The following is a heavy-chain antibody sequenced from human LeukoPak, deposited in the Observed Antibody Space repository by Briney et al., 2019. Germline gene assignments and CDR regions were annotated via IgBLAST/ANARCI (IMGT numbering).Heavy chain of an antibody. D-gene: IGHD2-15*01. V-gene: IGHV3-30*03. CDR1: GFTFSSYG. CDR3: ARERYCSGGSCHPVQADYYYYYGMDV. J-gene: IGHJ6*02. Sequence: GGSLRLSCAASGFTFSSYGMHWVRQAPGKGLEWVAVISYDGSNKYYADSVKGRFTISRDNSKNTLYLQMNSLRAEDTAVYYCARERYCSGGSCHPVQADYYYYYGMDVWGQGTTVTVSS. CDR2: ISYDGSNK.